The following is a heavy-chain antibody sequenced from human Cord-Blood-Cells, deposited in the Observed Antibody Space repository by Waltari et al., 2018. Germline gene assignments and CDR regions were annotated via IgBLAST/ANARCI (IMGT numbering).Heavy chain of an antibody. CDR2: IYYSGST. CDR3: ARSLLLHSSGYDFDY. J-gene: IGHJ4*02. V-gene: IGHV4-39*01. CDR1: GGSISSSSYY. Sequence: QLQLQESGPGLVKPSETLSLTCTVSGGSISSSSYYWCWIRQPPGKGLEWIGSIYYSGSTYYNPSLKSRVTISVDTSKNQFSLKLSSVTAADTAVYYCARSLLLHSSGYDFDYWGQGTLVTVSS. D-gene: IGHD3-22*01.